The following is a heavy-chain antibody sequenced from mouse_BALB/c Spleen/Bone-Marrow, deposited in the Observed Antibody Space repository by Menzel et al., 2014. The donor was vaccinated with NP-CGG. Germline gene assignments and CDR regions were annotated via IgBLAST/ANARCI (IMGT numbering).Heavy chain of an antibody. V-gene: IGHV2-5-1*01. Sequence: QVQLQQSGPSLVQPSQSLSIPCTVSGFSLTRYGVHWVRQSPGKGLEWLGVIWRGGSTDYNAAFMSRLGITRDNSKSQVFLKMNSLQADDTAMYYCAKRGNYGYFDYWGQGTTLTVSS. J-gene: IGHJ2*01. CDR3: AKRGNYGYFDY. CDR1: GFSLTRYG. D-gene: IGHD2-1*01. CDR2: IWRGGST.